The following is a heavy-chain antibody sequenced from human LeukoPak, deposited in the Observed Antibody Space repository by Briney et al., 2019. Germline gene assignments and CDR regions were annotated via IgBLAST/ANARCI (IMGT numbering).Heavy chain of an antibody. D-gene: IGHD3-22*01. Sequence: PSETLSLTCAVYGGSFSGYYWSWIRQPPGKGLEWIGEINHSGSTNYNPSLKSRVTISVDTSKNQFSLQLNSVTPEDTAVYYCARDRDDSSGYYHFDYWGQGTLVTVSS. V-gene: IGHV4-34*01. CDR3: ARDRDDSSGYYHFDY. CDR1: GGSFSGYY. J-gene: IGHJ4*02. CDR2: INHSGST.